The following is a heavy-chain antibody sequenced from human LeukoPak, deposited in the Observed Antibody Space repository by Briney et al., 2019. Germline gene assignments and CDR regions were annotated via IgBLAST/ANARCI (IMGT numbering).Heavy chain of an antibody. CDR2: IYYSGST. V-gene: IGHV4-31*03. Sequence: PSQTLSLTCTVSGGSVSSDGYYWSWIRQHPGKGLEWIGYIYYSGSTYYNPSLKSRLIISVDTSKNQFSLKLSSVTAADTAMYYCARSRDGYNPGFFYYFDYWGRGALVTVSS. D-gene: IGHD5-24*01. CDR3: ARSRDGYNPGFFYYFDY. J-gene: IGHJ4*02. CDR1: GGSVSSDGYY.